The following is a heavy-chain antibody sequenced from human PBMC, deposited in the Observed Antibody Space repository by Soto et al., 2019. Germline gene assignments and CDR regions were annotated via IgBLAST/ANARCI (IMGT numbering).Heavy chain of an antibody. CDR2: IFSNDEK. J-gene: IGHJ4*02. V-gene: IGHV2-26*01. Sequence: QVTLKESGPVLVKPTETLTLTCTVSGFSLSNARMGVSWIRQPPGKALEWLAHIFSNDEKSYSTSLKSRLTISKDTSKSQVVLTMTNMDPVDTATYXXXXXXXXXXXXXLPFDYWGQGTLVTVSS. CDR1: GFSLSNARMG. CDR3: XXXXXXXXXXXLPFDY.